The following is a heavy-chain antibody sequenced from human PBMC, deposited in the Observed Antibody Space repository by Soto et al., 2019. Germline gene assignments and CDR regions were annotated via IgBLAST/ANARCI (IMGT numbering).Heavy chain of an antibody. CDR3: AKPETTVTTNFDY. Sequence: GGSLRLSCAASGFTFSSYGMHWVRQAPGKGLEWVAVISYDGSNKYYADSVKGRFTISRDNSKNTLYLQMNSLRAEDTAVYYCAKPETTVTTNFDYWGQGTLVTVSS. D-gene: IGHD4-17*01. V-gene: IGHV3-30*18. CDR2: ISYDGSNK. J-gene: IGHJ4*02. CDR1: GFTFSSYG.